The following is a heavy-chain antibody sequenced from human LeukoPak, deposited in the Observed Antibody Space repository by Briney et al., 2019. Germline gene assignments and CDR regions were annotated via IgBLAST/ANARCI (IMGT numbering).Heavy chain of an antibody. V-gene: IGHV3-33*08. CDR1: GFTFSSYG. D-gene: IGHD5-12*01. Sequence: PGRSLRLSCAASGFTFSSYGMHWVRQAPGKGLEWVAVIWYDGSNKYYADSVKGRFTISRDNSKNTLYLQMNSLRAEDTAVYYCARDGGSSGYDLDYWGQGTLVTVSS. CDR3: ARDGGSSGYDLDY. CDR2: IWYDGSNK. J-gene: IGHJ4*02.